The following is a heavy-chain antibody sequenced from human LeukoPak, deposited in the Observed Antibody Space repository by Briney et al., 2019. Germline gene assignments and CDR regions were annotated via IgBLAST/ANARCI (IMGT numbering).Heavy chain of an antibody. CDR1: GFTFSSYS. Sequence: PGGSLRLSCAASGFTFSSYSMNWIRQAPGKGLEWVSSITGSSSYIYYADSVKGRFTISGDNAKNSLYLQMNSLRAEDTAVYYCASFRDGDYVAAQFDYWGQGTLVTVSS. CDR2: ITGSSSYI. CDR3: ASFRDGDYVAAQFDY. J-gene: IGHJ4*02. V-gene: IGHV3-21*01. D-gene: IGHD4-17*01.